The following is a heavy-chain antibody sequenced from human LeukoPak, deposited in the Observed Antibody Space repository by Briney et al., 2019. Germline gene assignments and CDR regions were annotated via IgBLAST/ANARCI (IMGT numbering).Heavy chain of an antibody. CDR3: AREFDGGSYYSVDY. D-gene: IGHD1-26*01. CDR2: IYHSGST. Sequence: PSETLSLTCTVSGGSISSGGYYWSWIRQPPGKGLEWIGYIYHSGSTYYNPSLKSRVTISVDTSKNQFSLKLSSVTAADTAVYYCAREFDGGSYYSVDYWGQGTLVTVSS. J-gene: IGHJ4*02. V-gene: IGHV4-30-2*01. CDR1: GGSISSGGYY.